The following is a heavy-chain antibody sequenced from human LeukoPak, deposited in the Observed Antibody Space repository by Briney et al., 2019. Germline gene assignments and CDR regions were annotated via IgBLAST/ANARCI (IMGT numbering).Heavy chain of an antibody. D-gene: IGHD3-22*01. J-gene: IGHJ4*02. CDR3: ARIRYDSSGYPPNFDY. V-gene: IGHV2-70*11. Sequence: SGPALVKPTQTLTLTCTFSGFSLSTSGMCVSWIRQPPGKALEWLARIDWDDGKYYSTSLKTRLTISKDTSKNQVVLTMANMDPVDTATYYCARIRYDSSGYPPNFDYWGQGTLVTVSS. CDR1: GFSLSTSGMC. CDR2: IDWDDGK.